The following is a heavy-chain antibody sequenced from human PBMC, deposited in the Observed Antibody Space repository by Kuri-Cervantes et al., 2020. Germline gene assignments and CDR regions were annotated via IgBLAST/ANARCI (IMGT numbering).Heavy chain of an antibody. CDR1: GYSFTTSS. CDR3: ARDQAIYYDSSGYYGGYYYGMDV. CDR2: IHTNTKNP. J-gene: IGHJ6*02. Sequence: ASVKVSCKASGYSFTTSSMSWVRQAPGQGLEWMGWIHTNTKNPTYAQGFTGRFVFSLDTSVSTAYLEINSLKSEDTAVYYCARDQAIYYDSSGYYGGYYYGMDVWGQGTTVTVSS. D-gene: IGHD3-22*01. V-gene: IGHV7-4-1*02.